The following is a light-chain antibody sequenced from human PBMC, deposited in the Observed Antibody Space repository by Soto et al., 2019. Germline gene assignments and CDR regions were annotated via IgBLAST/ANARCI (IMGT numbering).Light chain of an antibody. Sequence: QSALTQPPSASGSPGQSVTISCTGTSSDVGAYKYVSWYQQYPGKAPKLMIYEVSKRHSGVPDRFSGSKSGNTASLTVAGLDYEYEADYYCTSYVGSDIWVFGGGTKVTVL. CDR3: TSYVGSDIWV. J-gene: IGLJ3*02. CDR1: SSDVGAYKY. V-gene: IGLV2-8*01. CDR2: EVS.